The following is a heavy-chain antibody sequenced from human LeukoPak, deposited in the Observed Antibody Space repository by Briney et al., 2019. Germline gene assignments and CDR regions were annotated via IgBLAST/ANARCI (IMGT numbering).Heavy chain of an antibody. Sequence: PGGSLRLSCAASGFTFRGYAMSWVRQIPGKGLEWVSAISGSDDGTYYADSVKGRFTISRDNSRNTLYLQMNTLRAEDTAVYFCAKSPVSSCRGSFCYPFDYWGQGNLVTVSS. V-gene: IGHV3-23*01. D-gene: IGHD2-15*01. CDR3: AKSPVSSCRGSFCYPFDY. CDR2: ISGSDDGT. J-gene: IGHJ4*02. CDR1: GFTFRGYA.